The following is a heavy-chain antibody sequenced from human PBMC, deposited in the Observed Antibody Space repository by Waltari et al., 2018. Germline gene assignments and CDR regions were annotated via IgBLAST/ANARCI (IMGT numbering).Heavy chain of an antibody. V-gene: IGHV3-11*06. CDR1: GCTFSDAY. Sequence: QVQLVESGGGLVKPGGSLGLYCEASGCTFSDAYMTWIRQAPGKGLEWISYISSSSSYTQYADSVKGRFTMSRDNAKNTVYLQMNSLRAEDMALYYCVRDWGGGTYTWAYWGQGTPVTVSS. D-gene: IGHD3-16*01. CDR3: VRDWGGGTYTWAY. CDR2: ISSSSSYT. J-gene: IGHJ4*02.